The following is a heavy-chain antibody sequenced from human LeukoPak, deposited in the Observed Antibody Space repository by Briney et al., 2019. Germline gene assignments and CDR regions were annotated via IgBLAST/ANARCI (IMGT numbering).Heavy chain of an antibody. J-gene: IGHJ4*02. CDR1: GYTFTDYY. CDR2: ISPNSGGT. Sequence: ASVTVSCKASGYTFTDYYIHWVRQAPGQGLEWMGWISPNSGGTNSAQKFKGRVTMTRNKANSTAYMEVSSLRDDETAIYYFARDPNVHDRWTAHFWGQGTLVTVS. V-gene: IGHV1-2*02. D-gene: IGHD5/OR15-5a*01. CDR3: ARDPNVHDRWTAHF.